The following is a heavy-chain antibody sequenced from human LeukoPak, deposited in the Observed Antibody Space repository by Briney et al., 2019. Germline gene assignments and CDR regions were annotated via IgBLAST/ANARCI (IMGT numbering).Heavy chain of an antibody. J-gene: IGHJ4*02. CDR2: ISYDGSNK. CDR1: GFTFRSYP. CDR3: AKSYDNGWYVCDY. D-gene: IGHD6-19*01. Sequence: PGRSLRLSCAASGFTFRSYPMHWVRQAPGKGLGWVAVISYDGSNKYYADSVKGRFTISRDNSKNTLYLQMDSLRPEDTAVYYCAKSYDNGWYVCDYWGQGTLVTVSS. V-gene: IGHV3-30*18.